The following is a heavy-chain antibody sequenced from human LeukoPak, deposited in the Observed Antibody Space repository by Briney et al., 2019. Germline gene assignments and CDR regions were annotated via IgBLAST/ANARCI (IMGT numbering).Heavy chain of an antibody. CDR2: ISSDGTDK. J-gene: IGHJ5*02. CDR3: AKDRRQWLVLGWFDP. D-gene: IGHD6-19*01. CDR1: GYPFSSYY. Sequence: GGSLRLSCAVSGYPFSSYYMRWVRRAPGKGREWVTVISSDGTDKYYAHSVKGRFTTSRDNSKNTLYLHMNSLRTEDTAVYYCAKDRRQWLVLGWFDPWGQGTLVTVSS. V-gene: IGHV3-30*18.